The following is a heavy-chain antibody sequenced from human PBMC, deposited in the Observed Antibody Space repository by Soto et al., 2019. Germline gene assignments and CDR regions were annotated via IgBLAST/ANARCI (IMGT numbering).Heavy chain of an antibody. CDR2: IYSGGIT. CDR3: ARGLRGAVPDRPQYYYYYYMDV. Sequence: GGSLRLSCAASGFTVSSNYMSWVRQAPGKGLEWVSVIYSGGITYYADSVKGRFTISRDNSKNTLYLQMNSLRAEETAVYYCARGLRGAVPDRPQYYYYYYMDVWGKGTTVTVSS. D-gene: IGHD3-10*01. V-gene: IGHV3-66*01. J-gene: IGHJ6*03. CDR1: GFTVSSNY.